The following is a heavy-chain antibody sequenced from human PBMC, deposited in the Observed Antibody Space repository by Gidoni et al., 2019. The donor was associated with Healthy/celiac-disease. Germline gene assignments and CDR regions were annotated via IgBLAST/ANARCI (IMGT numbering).Heavy chain of an antibody. CDR1: GGSFSGYY. J-gene: IGHJ4*02. CDR3: ARSRRIAVAGHDY. Sequence: QVQLQQWGAGLLKPSETLSLTCAVYGGSFSGYYWSWIRQPPGKGLEWIGEINHSGSTNYNPSLKSRVTISVDTSKNQFSLKLSSVTAADTAVYYCARSRRIAVAGHDYWGQGTLVTVSS. CDR2: INHSGST. D-gene: IGHD6-19*01. V-gene: IGHV4-34*01.